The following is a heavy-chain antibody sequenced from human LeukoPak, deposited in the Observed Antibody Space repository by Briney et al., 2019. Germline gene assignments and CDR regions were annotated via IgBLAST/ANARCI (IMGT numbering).Heavy chain of an antibody. J-gene: IGHJ4*02. CDR2: ISGSGGRT. CDR3: AKDLGHDDVWGEGNLYDY. V-gene: IGHV3-23*01. D-gene: IGHD3-16*01. CDR1: GFTVSSNY. Sequence: GALRLSCAASGFTVSSNYMSWVRQVPGKGLEWVSVISGSGGRTDYADSAKGRFTISRDNSKNTLYLQMNSLRAEDTALYYCAKDLGHDDVWGEGNLYDYWGQGTLVTVSS.